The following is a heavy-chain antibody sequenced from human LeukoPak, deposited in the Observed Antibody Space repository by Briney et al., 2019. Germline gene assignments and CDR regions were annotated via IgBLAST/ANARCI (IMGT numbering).Heavy chain of an antibody. D-gene: IGHD6-13*01. CDR2: ISGSGGST. CDR1: GFTFSSYG. CDR3: AKDRPTVYSSSWLHFLDS. V-gene: IGHV3-23*01. Sequence: GGSLRLSCAASGFTFSSYGMIWVRQAPGKGLEWVSGISGSGGSTYLADSVKGRFTISRDNSKNTLYLEMNSLRADDTAVYYCAKDRPTVYSSSWLHFLDSWGQGTLVTVSS. J-gene: IGHJ4*02.